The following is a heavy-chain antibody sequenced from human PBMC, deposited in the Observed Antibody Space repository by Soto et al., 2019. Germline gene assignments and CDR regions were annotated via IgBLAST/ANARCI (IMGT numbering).Heavy chain of an antibody. J-gene: IGHJ5*02. CDR2: IWYDGSNK. Sequence: GGSLRLSCAASGFTFSSYGMHWVRQAPGKGLEWVAVIWYDGSNKYYADSVKGRFTISRDNSKNTLYLQMNSLRAEDTAVYYCAKGYCSSTSCEWLDPWGQGTLVTVSS. CDR1: GFTFSSYG. CDR3: AKGYCSSTSCEWLDP. V-gene: IGHV3-33*06. D-gene: IGHD2-2*01.